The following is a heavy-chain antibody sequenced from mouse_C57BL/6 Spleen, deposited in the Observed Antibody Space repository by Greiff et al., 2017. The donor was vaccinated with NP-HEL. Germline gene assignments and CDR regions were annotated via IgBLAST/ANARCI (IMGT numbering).Heavy chain of an antibody. CDR3: ARYYSNYEGAMDY. J-gene: IGHJ4*01. Sequence: VQLKESGGDLVKPGGSLKLSCAASGFTFSSYGMSWVRQTPDKRLEWVATISSGGSYTYYPDSVKGRFTISRDNAKNTLYLQMSSLKSEDTAMYYCARYYSNYEGAMDYWGQGTSVTVSS. V-gene: IGHV5-6*01. CDR1: GFTFSSYG. D-gene: IGHD2-5*01. CDR2: ISSGGSYT.